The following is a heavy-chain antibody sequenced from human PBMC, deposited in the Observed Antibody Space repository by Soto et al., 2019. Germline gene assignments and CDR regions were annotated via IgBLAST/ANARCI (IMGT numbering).Heavy chain of an antibody. D-gene: IGHD5-18*01. CDR2: ISGSGGST. Sequence: GGSLRLSCAASGFTFSSYAMSWVRQAPGKGLEWVSAISGSGGSTYYADSVKGRFTISRDNSKNTLYLQMNSLRAEDTAVYYCAKHGNSYGYWNYFDYWGQGTLVTVSS. CDR1: GFTFSSYA. CDR3: AKHGNSYGYWNYFDY. J-gene: IGHJ4*02. V-gene: IGHV3-23*01.